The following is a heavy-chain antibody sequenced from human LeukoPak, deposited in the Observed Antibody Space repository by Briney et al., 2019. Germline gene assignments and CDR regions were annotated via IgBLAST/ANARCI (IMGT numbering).Heavy chain of an antibody. CDR1: GFTVSSNY. CDR3: ARGGSGLYSVSSAFDI. D-gene: IGHD5/OR15-5a*01. J-gene: IGHJ3*02. CDR2: IYSVGST. Sequence: GGSLRLSCAASGFTVSSNYMSWVRQAPAQGLEWVSIIYSVGSTYYADSVKGRFTISRDNSKYTLYLQMNTLRAEDTAIYYCARGGSGLYSVSSAFDIWGQGTMVTVSS. V-gene: IGHV3-53*01.